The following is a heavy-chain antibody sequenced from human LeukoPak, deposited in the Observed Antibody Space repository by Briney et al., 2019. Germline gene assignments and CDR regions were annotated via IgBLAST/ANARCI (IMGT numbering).Heavy chain of an antibody. V-gene: IGHV1-69-2*01. Sequence: VKISCKASGYIFTDYYMHWVQHAHGKGLEYMGRVDPQTGETIYAEKFQGRVTITADTPTDTAYMELTGLKSEDTAVYFCVPDDYGDYWARFWGQGSLVTVSS. J-gene: IGHJ4*02. D-gene: IGHD4-17*01. CDR3: VPDDYGDYWARF. CDR1: GYIFTDYY. CDR2: VDPQTGET.